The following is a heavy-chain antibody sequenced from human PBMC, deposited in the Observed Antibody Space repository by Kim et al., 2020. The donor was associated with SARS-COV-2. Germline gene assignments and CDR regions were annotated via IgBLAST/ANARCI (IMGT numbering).Heavy chain of an antibody. CDR3: ARDPRIAAAGLFDY. V-gene: IGHV3-33*05. Sequence: GGSLRLSCAASGFTFSSYGMHWVRQAPGKGLEWVAVISYDGSNKYYADSVKGRFTISRDNSKNTLYLQMNSLRDEDTAVYYCARDPRIAAAGLFDYWGQGTLVTVSS. J-gene: IGHJ4*02. D-gene: IGHD6-13*01. CDR1: GFTFSSYG. CDR2: ISYDGSNK.